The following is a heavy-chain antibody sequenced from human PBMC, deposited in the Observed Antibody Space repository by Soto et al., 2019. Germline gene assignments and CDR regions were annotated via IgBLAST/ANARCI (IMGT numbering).Heavy chain of an antibody. J-gene: IGHJ6*04. CDR1: GYRFTTYW. CDR3: ARGGKGGSNFYGLGG. D-gene: IGHD1-26*01. V-gene: IGHV5-51*01. CDR2: FYPGDSDS. Sequence: GQYLKISCQASGYRFTTYWIGWVRQMPGKGLEWMGIFYPGDSDSTYSPSFQVQVTISGDKSISAAYLQWSSRKASDTAIYYGARGGKGGSNFYGLGGRGKGTTGTVSS.